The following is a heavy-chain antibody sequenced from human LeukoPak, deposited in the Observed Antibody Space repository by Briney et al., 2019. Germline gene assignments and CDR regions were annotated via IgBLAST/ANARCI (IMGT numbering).Heavy chain of an antibody. CDR1: VCTFGSYS. V-gene: IGHV3-23*01. CDR2: ISGSGDNT. Sequence: GACLRLSCAASVCTFGSYSMSWVRQAPWKGLEWILAISGSGDNTYYADSVKGRFTISRDNSKNTLYVQVNSLGTEDTAAYYCAKGSYYDSSGYFYFDYWGQGTLVTVSS. CDR3: AKGSYYDSSGYFYFDY. J-gene: IGHJ4*02. D-gene: IGHD3-22*01.